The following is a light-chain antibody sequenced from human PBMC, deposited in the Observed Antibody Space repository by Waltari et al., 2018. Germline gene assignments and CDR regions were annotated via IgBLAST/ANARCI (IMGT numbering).Light chain of an antibody. V-gene: IGLV2-14*03. CDR3: SSYTSLNTVV. CDR2: AVS. CDR1: NIDVGGYNL. Sequence: QPALTQPASVSGSPGRSISISCSGTNIDVGGYNLVSWYQQHPGKAPKLLIFAVSNRLSGVSPRFSGSKSGNMASLTISGLRADDEGLYFCSSYTSLNTVVFGGGTSLTVL. J-gene: IGLJ2*01.